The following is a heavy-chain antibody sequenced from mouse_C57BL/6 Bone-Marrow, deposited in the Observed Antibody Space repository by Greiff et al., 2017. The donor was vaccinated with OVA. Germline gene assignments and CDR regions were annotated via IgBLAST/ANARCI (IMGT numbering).Heavy chain of an antibody. D-gene: IGHD2-2*01. CDR1: GFSLTSYG. J-gene: IGHJ1*03. V-gene: IGHV2-2*01. Sequence: VQLQQSGPGLVQPSQSLSITCTVSGFSLTSYGVHWVRQSPGKGLEWLGVIWSGGSTDYNAAFISRLSISKDNSKSQVFFKMNSLQADDTAIYYCARNIYYGYDGLWYFDVWGTGTTVTVSS. CDR3: ARNIYYGYDGLWYFDV. CDR2: IWSGGST.